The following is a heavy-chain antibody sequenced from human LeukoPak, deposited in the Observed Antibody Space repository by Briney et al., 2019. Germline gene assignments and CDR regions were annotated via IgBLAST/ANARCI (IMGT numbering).Heavy chain of an antibody. CDR3: ASGSYSSSLYYYGMDV. D-gene: IGHD6-13*01. CDR2: IYYSGST. CDR1: GGSISSYY. Sequence: SETLSLTCTVSGGSISSYYWSWIRQPPGKGLEWIGYIYYSGSTNYNPSLKSRVTISVDTSKNQFSLKLSSVTAADTAVYYCASGSYSSSLYYYGMDVWGQGTTVTVSS. J-gene: IGHJ6*02. V-gene: IGHV4-59*08.